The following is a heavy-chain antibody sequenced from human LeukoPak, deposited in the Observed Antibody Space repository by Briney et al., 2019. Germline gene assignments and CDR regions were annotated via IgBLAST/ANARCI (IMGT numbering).Heavy chain of an antibody. V-gene: IGHV3-30*18. CDR3: AKGLNYALPYYFDY. D-gene: IGHD3-16*01. CDR2: ISYDGSNK. CDR1: GLTFSSYG. Sequence: GGSLRLSCAASGLTFSSYGMHWVRQAPGKGLEWVAVISYDGSNKYYADSVKGRFTISRDNSKNTLYLQMNSLRADDTAVYYCAKGLNYALPYYFDYWGQGALVTVSS. J-gene: IGHJ4*02.